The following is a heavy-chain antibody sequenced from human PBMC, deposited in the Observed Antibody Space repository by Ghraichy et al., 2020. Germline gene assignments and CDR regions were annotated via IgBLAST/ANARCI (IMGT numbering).Heavy chain of an antibody. D-gene: IGHD3-10*01. CDR3: ANNYYGSGIYYRV. CDR2: ISSSSSYI. CDR1: GFSFTNYN. J-gene: IGHJ4*02. Sequence: GESLNISCAASGFSFTNYNMNWVRQAPGKGLEWVSSISSSSSYIYYAHSVKGRFTISRDNAKNSVYLQMSSLRAEDTAVYYCANNYYGSGIYYRVWGQGTLVTVSS. V-gene: IGHV3-21*01.